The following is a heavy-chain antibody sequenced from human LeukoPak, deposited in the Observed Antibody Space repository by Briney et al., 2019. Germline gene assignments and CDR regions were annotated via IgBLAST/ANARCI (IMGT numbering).Heavy chain of an antibody. D-gene: IGHD3-3*01. CDR2: IIGSGAST. V-gene: IGHV3-23*01. J-gene: IGHJ6*04. CDR3: AKDRSAVFGVVPDV. CDR1: GFTFSSYA. Sequence: PGGSLRLSCAASGFTFSSYAMSWVRQAPGKGREWVSAIIGSGASTYYADPVKGRFTISRDNSKNTLYVQRNSLRAEDTAVYYCAKDRSAVFGVVPDVWGKGTTVIVSS.